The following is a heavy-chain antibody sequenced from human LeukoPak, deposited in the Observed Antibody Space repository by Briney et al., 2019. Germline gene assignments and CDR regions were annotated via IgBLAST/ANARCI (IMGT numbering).Heavy chain of an antibody. CDR3: ARASSGWSFDY. D-gene: IGHD6-19*01. J-gene: IGHJ4*02. CDR2: IGSGDDIT. CDR1: GFTFGKYI. V-gene: IGHV3-21*01. Sequence: GGPLRLSCTTSGFTFGKYIMTWVRQAPGNGLEWVSSIGSGDDITFYADSVKGRFTISRDNAKNSLYLQMNSLRAEDTAVYYCARASSGWSFDYWGQGTLVTVSS.